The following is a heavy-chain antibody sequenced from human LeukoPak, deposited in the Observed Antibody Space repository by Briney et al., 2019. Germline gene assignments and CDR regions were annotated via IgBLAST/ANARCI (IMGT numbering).Heavy chain of an antibody. V-gene: IGHV1-18*01. D-gene: IGHD4-17*01. Sequence: ASVRVSCKASGYTFIRYGISWVRQAPGEGREWVGWISAYNGNTNYAQKLQGRVTTTTDTSTSTAYMELRSLRSDDTAVYYCARGGDGDYDFDYWGQGTLVTVSS. CDR3: ARGGDGDYDFDY. CDR2: ISAYNGNT. CDR1: GYTFIRYG. J-gene: IGHJ4*02.